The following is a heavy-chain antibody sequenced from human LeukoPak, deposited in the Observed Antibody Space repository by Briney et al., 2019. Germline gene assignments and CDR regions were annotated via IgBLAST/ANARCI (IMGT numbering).Heavy chain of an antibody. CDR3: ERSESTMTTCLMDY. J-gene: IGHJ4*02. V-gene: IGHV3-7*01. Sequence: GGSLRLSCATSGLPFNRYRMTWVRQAPGKGLEWVAYIKQEGSERYYGDSVEGRFTISRDNARNSVYLQMNSLRAEDTATYYCERSESTMTTCLMDYWGQGILVTVSS. CDR1: GLPFNRYR. CDR2: IKQEGSER. D-gene: IGHD5-24*01.